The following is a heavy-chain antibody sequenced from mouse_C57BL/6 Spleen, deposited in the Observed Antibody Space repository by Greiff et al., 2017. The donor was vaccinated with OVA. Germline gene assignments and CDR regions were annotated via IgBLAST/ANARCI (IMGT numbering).Heavy chain of an antibody. Sequence: VQRVESGPELVKPGASVKISCKASGYAFSSSWMNWVKQRPGKGLEWIGRIYPGDGDTNYNGKFKGKATLTADKSSSTAYMQLSSLTSEDSAVYFCARLLPYYYAMDYWGQGTSVTVSS. CDR3: ARLLPYYYAMDY. D-gene: IGHD1-1*01. J-gene: IGHJ4*01. V-gene: IGHV1-82*01. CDR1: GYAFSSSW. CDR2: IYPGDGDT.